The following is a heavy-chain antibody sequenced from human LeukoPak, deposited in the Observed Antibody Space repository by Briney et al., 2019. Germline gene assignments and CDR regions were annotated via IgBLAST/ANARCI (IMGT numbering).Heavy chain of an antibody. J-gene: IGHJ4*02. Sequence: PGGSLRLSCAASGFTFSSYAMSWVRQAPGKGLEWGSAISGSGGSTYYADSVKGRFTISRDNSKNTLYLQMNSLRAEDTAVYYCAKNVLRYFDWWDYWGQGTLVTVSS. CDR2: ISGSGGST. CDR1: GFTFSSYA. CDR3: AKNVLRYFDWWDY. V-gene: IGHV3-23*01. D-gene: IGHD3-9*01.